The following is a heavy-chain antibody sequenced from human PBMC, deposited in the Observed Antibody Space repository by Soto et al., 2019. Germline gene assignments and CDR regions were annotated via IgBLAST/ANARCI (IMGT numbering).Heavy chain of an antibody. D-gene: IGHD3-22*01. V-gene: IGHV3-30-3*01. CDR1: GFTFSSYA. CDR2: ISYDGSNK. CDR3: AREEYYDSSGYQLDY. J-gene: IGHJ4*02. Sequence: GGSLRLSCAASGFTFSSYAMHWVRQAPGKGLEWVAVISYDGSNKYYADSVKGRFTISRDNSKNTLYLQMNSLRAEDTAVYYCAREEYYDSSGYQLDYWGQGTLVTVSS.